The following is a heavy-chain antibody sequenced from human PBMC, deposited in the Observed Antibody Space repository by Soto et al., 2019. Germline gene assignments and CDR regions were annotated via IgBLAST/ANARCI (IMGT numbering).Heavy chain of an antibody. D-gene: IGHD3-10*01. Sequence: EVQLVQSGAEVKKPGESLRISCKGSGYSFTSYWISWVRQMPGKGLEWMGRIDPSDSYTNYSPSFQGHVTISADKSISTAYLQWSSLKASDTAMYYCASHVRFGEFFNWFDPWGQGTLVTVSS. J-gene: IGHJ5*02. CDR1: GYSFTSYW. V-gene: IGHV5-10-1*01. CDR2: IDPSDSYT. CDR3: ASHVRFGEFFNWFDP.